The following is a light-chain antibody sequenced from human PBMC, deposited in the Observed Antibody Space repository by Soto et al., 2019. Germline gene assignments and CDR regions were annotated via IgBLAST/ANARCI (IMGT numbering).Light chain of an antibody. CDR2: GAS. CDR1: QSVSSSY. J-gene: IGKJ5*01. Sequence: EIVLTQSPGTLSLSPGERATLSCRASQSVSSSYLAWYQQKPGQPPRLLIYGASSRATGIHDRFSGSASGTDFTLTISRLAPEDVAVFYCQHYDSLPITFGQGTRLETK. V-gene: IGKV3-20*01. CDR3: QHYDSLPIT.